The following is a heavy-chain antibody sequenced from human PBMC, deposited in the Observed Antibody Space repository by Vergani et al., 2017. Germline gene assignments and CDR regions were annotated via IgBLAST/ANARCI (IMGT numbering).Heavy chain of an antibody. CDR3: ARLGHYYGVGTYLTKNWFDP. CDR1: GYSFTGYY. Sequence: QEELVQSGAEVKKPGASVRVSCKASGYSFTGYYLHWVRQAPGQGLEWMGSINPNKGGTKDAQNFQARVTLTTDTSITPGYMELRRLNFDDTAFYYFARLGHYYGVGTYLTKNWFDPWGQGTLITVSS. D-gene: IGHD3-10*01. CDR2: INPNKGGT. J-gene: IGHJ5*02. V-gene: IGHV1-2*02.